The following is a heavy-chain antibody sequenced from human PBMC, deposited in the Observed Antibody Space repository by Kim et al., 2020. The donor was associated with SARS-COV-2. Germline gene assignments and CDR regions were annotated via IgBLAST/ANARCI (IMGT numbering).Heavy chain of an antibody. D-gene: IGHD1-26*01. CDR3: ARLDYDSGGYYWFDP. CDR2: ITHSGNT. J-gene: IGHJ5*02. CDR1: GGSISSGTW. V-gene: IGHV4-4*02. Sequence: SETLSLTCVVSGGSISSGTWWSWVRQPPGKGLEWIGEITHSGNTNYNPSLRSRVTISVDKSKNQFSLSLNSVTAADTAVYYCARLDYDSGGYYWFDPWGQGTLAT.